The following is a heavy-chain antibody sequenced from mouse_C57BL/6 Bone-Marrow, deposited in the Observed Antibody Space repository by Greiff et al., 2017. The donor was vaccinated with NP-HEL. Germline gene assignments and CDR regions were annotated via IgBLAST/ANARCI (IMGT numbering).Heavy chain of an antibody. Sequence: EVQVVESGGGLVQPGGSLKLSCAASGFTFSDYYMYWVRQTPEKRLEWVAYISNGGGSTYYPDTVKGRFTISRDNAKNTLYLQMSRLKSEDTAMYYCARGYGSSDWYFDVWGTGTTVTVSS. D-gene: IGHD1-1*01. CDR1: GFTFSDYY. V-gene: IGHV5-12*01. J-gene: IGHJ1*03. CDR2: ISNGGGST. CDR3: ARGYGSSDWYFDV.